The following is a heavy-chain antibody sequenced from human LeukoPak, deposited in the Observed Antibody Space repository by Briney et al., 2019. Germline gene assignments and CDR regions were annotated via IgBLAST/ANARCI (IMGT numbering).Heavy chain of an antibody. Sequence: SETLSLTCTVSGGSITSNDYYWSWIRQPPGKGLEWIGYIYYSGSTNYNPSLKSRVTISVDTSKNQFSLKLSSVTAADTAVYYCARAVYYYDILTGYYRSGAFDIWGQGTMVTVSS. D-gene: IGHD3-9*01. J-gene: IGHJ3*02. CDR2: IYYSGST. V-gene: IGHV4-61*08. CDR3: ARAVYYYDILTGYYRSGAFDI. CDR1: GGSITSNDYY.